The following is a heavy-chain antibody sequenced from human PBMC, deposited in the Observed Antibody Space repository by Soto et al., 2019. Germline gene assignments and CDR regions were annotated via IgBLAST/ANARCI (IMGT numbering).Heavy chain of an antibody. V-gene: IGHV3-30*18. CDR1: GFTFSSYG. Sequence: GSLRLSCAASGFTFSSYGMHWVRQAPGKGLEWVAVISYDGSNKYYADSVKGRFTISRDNSKNTLYLQMNSLRAEDTAVYYCAKTAWAPTSYYFDYWGQGTLVTVSS. J-gene: IGHJ4*02. D-gene: IGHD1-26*01. CDR2: ISYDGSNK. CDR3: AKTAWAPTSYYFDY.